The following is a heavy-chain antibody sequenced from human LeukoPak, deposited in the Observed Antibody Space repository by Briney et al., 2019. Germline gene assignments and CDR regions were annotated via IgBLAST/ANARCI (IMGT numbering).Heavy chain of an antibody. V-gene: IGHV3-21*01. D-gene: IGHD4-17*01. CDR3: ARDTGGGYGDYGDY. J-gene: IGHJ4*02. CDR2: ISSSSSYI. CDR1: GFTFSSYS. Sequence: PGGSLRLSCAASGFTFSSYSMNWVRQAPGKGLEWVSSISSSSSYIYYADSVKGRFTISRDNAKNSLYLQMNSLRAEDTAVYYCARDTGGGYGDYGDYWGQGTLVTVSS.